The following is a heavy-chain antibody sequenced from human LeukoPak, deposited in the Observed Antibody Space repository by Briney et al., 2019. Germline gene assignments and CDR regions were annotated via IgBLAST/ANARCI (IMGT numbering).Heavy chain of an antibody. Sequence: SETLSLTCTVSGGSISSYYWSWIRQPAGKGLEWIGRIYTSGSTNYNPSLKSRVTMSVDTSKNQFSLKLSSVTAVDTAVYYCARESHNSSGWYYYYYHYMDVWGKGTTVTVSS. J-gene: IGHJ6*03. CDR1: GGSISSYY. CDR3: ARESHNSSGWYYYYYHYMDV. CDR2: IYTSGST. D-gene: IGHD6-19*01. V-gene: IGHV4-4*07.